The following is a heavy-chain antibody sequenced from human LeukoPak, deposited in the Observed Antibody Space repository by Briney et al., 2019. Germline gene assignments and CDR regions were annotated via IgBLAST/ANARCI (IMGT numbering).Heavy chain of an antibody. CDR2: INHSGST. D-gene: IGHD5-18*01. V-gene: IGHV4-34*01. CDR3: GKLGRRGYRVNNWFDP. Sequence: PSETLSLTCAVYGGSFSGYYWSWIRQPPGKGLEWIGEINHSGSTNYNPSLKSRVTISVDTSKNQFSLKLSSVNAADTAVYYCGKLGRRGYRVNNWFDPWGQGTLVTVSS. J-gene: IGHJ5*02. CDR1: GGSFSGYY.